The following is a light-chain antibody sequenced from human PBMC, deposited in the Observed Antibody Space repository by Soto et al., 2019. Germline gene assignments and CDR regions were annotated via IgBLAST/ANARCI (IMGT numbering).Light chain of an antibody. Sequence: EIVLTQSPGTLSLSPGERATLSCRASQSVSSSYLAWYQQKPGQAPRLLIYGASSRATGIPDRFSGSGSGTDFTITISILEPEDFAVYYCQQYGSSFTFGPGTKVDIK. V-gene: IGKV3-20*01. CDR1: QSVSSSY. CDR3: QQYGSSFT. CDR2: GAS. J-gene: IGKJ3*01.